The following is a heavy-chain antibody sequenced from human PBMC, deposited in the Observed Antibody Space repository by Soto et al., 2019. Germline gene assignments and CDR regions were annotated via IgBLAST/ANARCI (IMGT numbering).Heavy chain of an antibody. CDR1: GGTFSDYS. CDR3: ARDRIQLRLGKYSFNGMDV. CDR2: IVPRFGSP. Sequence: QVQLVQSGAEMRKPGSSLRVSCKASGGTFSDYSFSWVRQAPGQGLEWMGGIVPRFGSPNYAQKFGGRVTITAATSSSTVYMGLSSLRFDDTAVYFCARDRIQLRLGKYSFNGMDVWGQGTTLIVYS. V-gene: IGHV1-69*06. D-gene: IGHD3-16*01. J-gene: IGHJ6*02.